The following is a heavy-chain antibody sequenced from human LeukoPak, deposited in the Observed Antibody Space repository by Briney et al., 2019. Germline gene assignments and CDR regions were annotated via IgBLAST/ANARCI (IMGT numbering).Heavy chain of an antibody. CDR1: GFTFSSYA. J-gene: IGHJ4*02. Sequence: GGSLRLSCAASGFTFSSYAMSWVRQAPGKGLEWVSSISSSSSYIYYADSVKGRFTISRDNAKNSLYLQMNSLRAEDTAAYYCANGDYFDYWGQGTLVTVSS. V-gene: IGHV3-21*01. CDR3: ANGDYFDY. CDR2: ISSSSSYI. D-gene: IGHD4-17*01.